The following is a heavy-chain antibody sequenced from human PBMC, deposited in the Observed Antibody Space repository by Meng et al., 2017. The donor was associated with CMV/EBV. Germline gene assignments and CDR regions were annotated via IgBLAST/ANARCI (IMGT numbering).Heavy chain of an antibody. Sequence: SETLSLTCAVYGGSFSGYYWSWIRQPPGKGPEWIGEINHSGSTNYNPSLKSRVTISVDTSKNQFSLKLSSVTAADTAVYYCARGHIVVVPAATGYYYYGMDVWGQGTTVTVSS. V-gene: IGHV4-34*01. CDR3: ARGHIVVVPAATGYYYYGMDV. CDR2: INHSGST. CDR1: GGSFSGYY. D-gene: IGHD2-2*01. J-gene: IGHJ6*02.